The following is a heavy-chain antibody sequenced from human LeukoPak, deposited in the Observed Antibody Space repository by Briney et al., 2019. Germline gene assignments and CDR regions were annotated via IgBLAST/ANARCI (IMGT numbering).Heavy chain of an antibody. J-gene: IGHJ4*02. D-gene: IGHD6-13*01. CDR3: ARAPSGEVESAARGDYLDY. CDR1: GGSFSGYF. CDR2: INHSGGT. V-gene: IGHV4-34*01. Sequence: SETLSLTCAVYGGSFSGYFWSWIRQPPGKGLEWIGEINHSGGTNYNPSLKSRVTISVDTSKNQCSLKMNSVTAADTAVYYCARAPSGEVESAARGDYLDYWGQGTLVTVSS.